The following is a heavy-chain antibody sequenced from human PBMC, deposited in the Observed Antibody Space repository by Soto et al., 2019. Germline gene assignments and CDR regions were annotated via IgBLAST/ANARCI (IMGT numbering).Heavy chain of an antibody. J-gene: IGHJ3*02. D-gene: IGHD1-26*01. Sequence: GASVQVSSKASGYTFTSYGISWVRQARGQRLEWIGWIVVGSGNTNYAQKFQERVTITRDMSTSTAYMELSSLRSEDTAVYYCAAGGPSYQGHDAFDIWGQGTMVTVSS. CDR3: AAGGPSYQGHDAFDI. CDR2: IVVGSGNT. CDR1: GYTFTSYG. V-gene: IGHV1-58*02.